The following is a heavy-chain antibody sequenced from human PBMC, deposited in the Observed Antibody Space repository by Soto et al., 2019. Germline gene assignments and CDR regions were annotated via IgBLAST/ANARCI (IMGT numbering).Heavy chain of an antibody. V-gene: IGHV4-34*01. D-gene: IGHD3-22*01. CDR2: INHSGST. CDR3: ARLKYHSSGPSAY. CDR1: GFTFSSYA. J-gene: IGHJ4*02. Sequence: GSLRLSCAASGFTFSSYAMSWVRQAPGKGLEWIGEINHSGSTNYNPSLKSRVTISVDTSKNQFSLKLSSVTAADTAVYYCARLKYHSSGPSAYWGQGTLVTVSS.